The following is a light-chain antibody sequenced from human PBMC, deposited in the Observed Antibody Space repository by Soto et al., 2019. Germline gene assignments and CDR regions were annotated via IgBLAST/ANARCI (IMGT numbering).Light chain of an antibody. CDR2: DVS. CDR3: ISYAGSSIWV. Sequence: QSALTQPPSASGSPGQSVTISCTGTSSDVGAYNYVSWYQQHPGKAPKLMIYDVSKRPSGVPDRFSGSKSGNTASLTVSGRQAEDEADFNCISYAGSSIWVFGGGTKVTVL. V-gene: IGLV2-8*01. J-gene: IGLJ3*02. CDR1: SSDVGAYNY.